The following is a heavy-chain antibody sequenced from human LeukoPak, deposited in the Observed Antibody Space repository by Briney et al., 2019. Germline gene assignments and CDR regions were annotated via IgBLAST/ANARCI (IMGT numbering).Heavy chain of an antibody. CDR2: IRTSGTNT. D-gene: IGHD1-7*01. J-gene: IGHJ4*02. V-gene: IGHV3-11*06. CDR3: ARMNYVSSGWGAPFDY. Sequence: GGSLMLSCTVSGFTFSDYYMSWVRQAPGKGLEWVSYIRTSGTNTDYTGSVKGRFTISRDNAKNSLYLQMNSLRAEDTAVYYCARMNYVSSGWGAPFDYWGQGTLVTVSS. CDR1: GFTFSDYY.